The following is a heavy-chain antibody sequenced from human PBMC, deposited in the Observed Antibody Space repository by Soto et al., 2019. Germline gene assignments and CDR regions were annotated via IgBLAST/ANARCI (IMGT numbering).Heavy chain of an antibody. CDR2: IIPIFGTA. J-gene: IGHJ5*01. CDR3: ARWRQYSVNRTSPGLDS. Sequence: QVQLVQSGAEVKKPGSSVKVSCKASGGTFSSYAISWVRQAPGQGLEWMGGIIPIFGTANYAQKFQGRVTITADESTSTAYMERRSLRYEDTAVDYCARWRQYSVNRTSPGLDSWGQGRLVTVSS. CDR1: GGTFSSYA. V-gene: IGHV1-69*01. D-gene: IGHD6-6*01.